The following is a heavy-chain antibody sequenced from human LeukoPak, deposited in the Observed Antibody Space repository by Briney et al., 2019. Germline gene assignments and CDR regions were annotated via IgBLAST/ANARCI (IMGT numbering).Heavy chain of an antibody. D-gene: IGHD3-10*01. CDR3: AMVRGVNEPFDY. V-gene: IGHV3-9*01. J-gene: IGHJ4*02. CDR1: GFTFDDYA. Sequence: GGSLRLSCATSGFTFDDYAMHWVWQAPGKGLEWVSGISWNSGSIGYADSVKGRFTISRDNAKNSLYLQMNSLRAEDTALYYCAMVRGVNEPFDYWGQGTLVTVSS. CDR2: ISWNSGSI.